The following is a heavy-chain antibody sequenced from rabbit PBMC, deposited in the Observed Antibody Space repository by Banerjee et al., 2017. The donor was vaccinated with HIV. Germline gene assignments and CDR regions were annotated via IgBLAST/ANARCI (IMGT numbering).Heavy chain of an antibody. J-gene: IGHJ4*01. CDR1: GFTLSSYW. Sequence: QEQLEESGGDLVKPEGSLTLTCTASGFTLSSYWICRVRQAPGKGLEWIACIYGGTSGSTYYASWAKGRFTISKTSSTTVTLQMTSLTAADTATYFCARNEMVARNFNLWGPGTLVTVS. CDR2: IYGGTSGST. V-gene: IGHV1S45*01. CDR3: ARNEMVARNFNL. D-gene: IGHD2-1*01.